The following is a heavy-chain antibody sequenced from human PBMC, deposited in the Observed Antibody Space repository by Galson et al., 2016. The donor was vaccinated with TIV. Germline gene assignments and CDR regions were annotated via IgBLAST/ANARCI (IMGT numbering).Heavy chain of an antibody. CDR1: GISLSRKGVG. D-gene: IGHD3-16*01. CDR2: IYWDDEK. CDR3: VHRPPTWGRYYYYYCMDV. J-gene: IGHJ6*03. Sequence: PALVKPTQTLTLTCAFSGISLSRKGVGVGWIRQPPGKALEWLAVIYWDDEKRYSPSLKSRLTITKDTSKNQVVLTMTNMGPVDTATYYCVHRPPTWGRYYYYYCMDVWGKGTTVTVSS. V-gene: IGHV2-5*02.